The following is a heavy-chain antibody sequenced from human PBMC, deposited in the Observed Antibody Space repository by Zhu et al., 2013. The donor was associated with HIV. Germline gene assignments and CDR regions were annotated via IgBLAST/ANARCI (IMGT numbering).Heavy chain of an antibody. D-gene: IGHD2-15*01. J-gene: IGHJ6*02. Sequence: QVQLVQSGAEVKKPGSSVKVSCKASGGTFSSYAISWVRQAPGQGLEWMGGIIPIFGTANYAQKFQGRVTITADESTSTAYMELSSLRSEDTAVYYCARDGRKIDVGQEGYCSGGSCYNYYYGMDVWGQGTTGHRSP. CDR3: ARDGRKIDVGQEGYCSGGSCYNYYYGMDV. CDR2: IIPIFGTA. CDR1: GGTFSSYA. V-gene: IGHV1-69*01.